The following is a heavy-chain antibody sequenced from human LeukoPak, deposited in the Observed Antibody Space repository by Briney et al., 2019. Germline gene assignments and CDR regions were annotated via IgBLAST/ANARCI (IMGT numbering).Heavy chain of an antibody. J-gene: IGHJ6*02. Sequence: ASGKVSCKASGYTFSRYYMHWVRQAPGQGLEWMGIINLNGGSTSYAQKFQGRVTMTRDTSTRIVYMELSSLRSEDTAVYYCARWGASGLALIYYYDMDVWGQGTTVTVSS. CDR1: GYTFSRYY. CDR3: ARWGASGLALIYYYDMDV. V-gene: IGHV1-46*01. D-gene: IGHD3/OR15-3a*01. CDR2: INLNGGST.